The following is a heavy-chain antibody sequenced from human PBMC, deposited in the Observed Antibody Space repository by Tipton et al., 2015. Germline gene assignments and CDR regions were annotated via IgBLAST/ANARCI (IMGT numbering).Heavy chain of an antibody. V-gene: IGHV4-59*01. D-gene: IGHD3-16*02. CDR3: AKDRGFMFTSGGVIEYGVIDY. CDR1: GDSINRYY. J-gene: IGHJ4*02. Sequence: TLSLTCSVSGDSINRYYWSWIRQPPGKGLECIGYIYYTGSTHYNPSLKSRVTISVDTSKSQFFLKLSSVTAADTAVYYCAKDRGFMFTSGGVIEYGVIDYWGQGTLVTVSS. CDR2: IYYTGST.